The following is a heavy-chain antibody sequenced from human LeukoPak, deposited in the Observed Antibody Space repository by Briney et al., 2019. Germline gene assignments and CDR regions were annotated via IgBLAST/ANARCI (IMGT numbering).Heavy chain of an antibody. CDR3: ARYQFGELTYGMDV. CDR1: GFTFSDYY. V-gene: IGHV3-11*06. J-gene: IGHJ6*04. Sequence: GGSLRLSCAASGFTFSDYYMSWIRQAPGKGLEWVSYISSSSSYTNYADSVKGRFTISRDNAKNSLYLQMNSLRAEDTAVYYCARYQFGELTYGMDVWGKGTTVTVSS. CDR2: ISSSSSYT. D-gene: IGHD3-10*01.